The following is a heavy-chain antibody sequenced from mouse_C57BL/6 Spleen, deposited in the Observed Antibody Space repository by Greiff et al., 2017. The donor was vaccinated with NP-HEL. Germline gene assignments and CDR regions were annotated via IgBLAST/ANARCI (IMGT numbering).Heavy chain of an antibody. Sequence: VQLQQSGAELARPGASVKLSCKASGYTFTSYGISWVKQRTGQGLEWIGEIYPRSGNTYYNEKFKGKATLTADKSSSTAYMELRSLTSEDSAVYFCARAITTVEGLYAMDYWGQGTSVTVSS. J-gene: IGHJ4*01. CDR3: ARAITTVEGLYAMDY. CDR1: GYTFTSYG. CDR2: IYPRSGNT. V-gene: IGHV1-81*01. D-gene: IGHD1-1*01.